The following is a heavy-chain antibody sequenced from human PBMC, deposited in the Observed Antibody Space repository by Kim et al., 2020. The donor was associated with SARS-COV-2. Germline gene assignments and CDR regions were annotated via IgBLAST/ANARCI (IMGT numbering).Heavy chain of an antibody. CDR2: ISYDGTNR. CDR1: RFTFSNYG. V-gene: IGHV3-30*03. D-gene: IGHD3-10*01. J-gene: IGHJ4*02. CDR3: AREGSSGSRPDY. Sequence: GGSLRLSCAASRFTFSNYGMHWVRQTPGKGLEWVALISYDGTNRYYADSVKGRFTISRDNFKNTLNLQMNSLRDEDTAVYYCAREGSSGSRPDYWGQGT.